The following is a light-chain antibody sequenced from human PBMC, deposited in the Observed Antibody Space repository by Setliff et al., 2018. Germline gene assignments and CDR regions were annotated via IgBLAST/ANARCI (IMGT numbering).Light chain of an antibody. CDR3: SAYTSSSTYV. CDR1: GRDVGSYDL. J-gene: IGLJ1*01. CDR2: AVS. Sequence: QSVLTQPASVSGSPGQSITISCSGTGRDVGSYDLVSWYQQHPGKAPKLIIYAVSDRPSGVSHRFSGSKSGNTAYLTISGLRTEDEADYYCSAYTSSSTYVFGIGTKVTVL. V-gene: IGLV2-14*03.